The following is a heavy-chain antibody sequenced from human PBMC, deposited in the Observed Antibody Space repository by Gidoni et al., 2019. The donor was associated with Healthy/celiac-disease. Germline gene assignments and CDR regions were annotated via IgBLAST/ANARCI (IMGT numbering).Heavy chain of an antibody. CDR1: GFTFGDYA. J-gene: IGHJ4*02. V-gene: IGHV3-49*03. Sequence: EVQLVESGGGLVQPGRSLRLSCTASGFTFGDYAMSWFRQAPGKGLEWVGFIRSKAYGGTTEYAASVKGRFTISREDSKSIAYLQMNSLKTEDTAVYYCTRVSSGWVFDYWGQGTLVTVSS. CDR3: TRVSSGWVFDY. CDR2: IRSKAYGGTT. D-gene: IGHD6-19*01.